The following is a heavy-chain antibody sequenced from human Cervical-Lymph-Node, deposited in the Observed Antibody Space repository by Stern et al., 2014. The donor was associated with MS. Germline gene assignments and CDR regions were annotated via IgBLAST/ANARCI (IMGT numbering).Heavy chain of an antibody. J-gene: IGHJ4*02. CDR3: ARLRVGDITRDY. CDR1: GYTFTDYG. V-gene: IGHV7-4-1*01. CDR2: INTNTGIQ. Sequence: EQLVESGSELKKPGTSVKVSCKTSGYTFTDYGINWVRQAPGKGLEWVGWINTNTGIQTYAHAFTGRFGFSFDTYVSTAYLYLRNLRADNTAVYFCARLRVGDITRDYWGLGTLVTVSP. D-gene: IGHD1-26*01.